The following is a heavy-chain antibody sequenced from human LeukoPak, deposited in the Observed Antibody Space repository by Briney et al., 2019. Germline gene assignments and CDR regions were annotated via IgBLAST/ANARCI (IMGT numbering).Heavy chain of an antibody. CDR1: GYTFTDHY. Sequence: GASVKVSCKSSGYTFTDHYIHWVRQAPGLGLEWMGWINPNPGVTKYPQNFQGRVTLTRDTSITTAYMELNRLTSDDTAVYYCARHRDWVNDYWGQGTLVTVSS. J-gene: IGHJ4*02. D-gene: IGHD1-1*01. CDR2: INPNPGVT. V-gene: IGHV1-2*02. CDR3: ARHRDWVNDY.